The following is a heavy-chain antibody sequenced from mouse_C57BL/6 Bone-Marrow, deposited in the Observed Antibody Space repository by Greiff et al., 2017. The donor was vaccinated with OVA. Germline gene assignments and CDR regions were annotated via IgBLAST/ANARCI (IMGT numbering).Heavy chain of an antibody. Sequence: EVKLVESGGGLVQSGRSLRLSCATSGFTFSDFYMEWVRQAPGKGLEWIAASRNKANDYTTEYSASVKGRFIVSRDTSQSILYLQMNALRAEDTAIYYCARDSYDYDEGFAYWGQGTLVTVSA. CDR3: ARDSYDYDEGFAY. CDR2: SRNKANDYTT. CDR1: GFTFSDFY. J-gene: IGHJ3*01. V-gene: IGHV7-1*01. D-gene: IGHD2-4*01.